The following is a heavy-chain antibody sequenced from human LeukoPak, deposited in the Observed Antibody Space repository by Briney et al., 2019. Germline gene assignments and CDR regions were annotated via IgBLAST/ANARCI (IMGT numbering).Heavy chain of an antibody. D-gene: IGHD2-2*01. CDR3: ARGQDIVVVPAAYDY. CDR2: INHSGST. CDR1: GGSFSGYY. J-gene: IGHJ4*02. V-gene: IGHV4-34*01. Sequence: SETLSLTCAVYGGSFSGYYWSWIRQPPGKGLEWNGEINHSGSTNYNPSLKSRVTISVDTSKNQFSLKLSSVTAADTAVYYCARGQDIVVVPAAYDYWGQGTLVTVSS.